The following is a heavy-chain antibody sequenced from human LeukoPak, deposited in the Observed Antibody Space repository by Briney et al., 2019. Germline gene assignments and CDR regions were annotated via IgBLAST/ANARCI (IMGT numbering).Heavy chain of an antibody. CDR1: GYTFTGYY. V-gene: IGHV1-2*02. Sequence: ASVKVSCKASGYTFTGYYVHWVRQAPGQGLEWMGWMNPKSGGTNYAQKFQGRVTMTRDTSTSTVYMELSSLRSEDTAVYYCAREDTAMVSMNFDYWGQGTLVTVSS. J-gene: IGHJ4*02. CDR3: AREDTAMVSMNFDY. CDR2: MNPKSGGT. D-gene: IGHD5-18*01.